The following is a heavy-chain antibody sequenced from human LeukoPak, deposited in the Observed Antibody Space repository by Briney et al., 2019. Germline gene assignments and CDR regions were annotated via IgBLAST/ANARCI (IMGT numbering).Heavy chain of an antibody. D-gene: IGHD2-15*01. CDR1: GGSISSYY. Sequence: SETLSLTCTVSGGSISSYYWTWIRQPAGKGLEWIGRIYSSGGTNYNPSLKSRVTMSVDTSKNQFSLKLSSVAAADTAVYYCARDPYCSGGSCYLNWFDPWGQGTLVTVSS. J-gene: IGHJ5*02. CDR3: ARDPYCSGGSCYLNWFDP. CDR2: IYSSGGT. V-gene: IGHV4-4*07.